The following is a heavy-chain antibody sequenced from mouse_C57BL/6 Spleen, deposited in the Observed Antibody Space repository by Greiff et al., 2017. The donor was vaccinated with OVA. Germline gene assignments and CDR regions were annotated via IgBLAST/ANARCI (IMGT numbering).Heavy chain of an antibody. CDR2: IDPSDSYT. D-gene: IGHD1-1*01. Sequence: QVQLQQPGAELVMPGASVKLSCKASSYTFTSYWMHWVKQRPGQGLEWIGEIDPSDSYTNYNQKFKGKSTLTVDKSSSTAYMQLSSLTSEDSAVYYCARNYGSSSPFDYWGQGTTLTVSS. V-gene: IGHV1-69*01. J-gene: IGHJ2*01. CDR1: SYTFTSYW. CDR3: ARNYGSSSPFDY.